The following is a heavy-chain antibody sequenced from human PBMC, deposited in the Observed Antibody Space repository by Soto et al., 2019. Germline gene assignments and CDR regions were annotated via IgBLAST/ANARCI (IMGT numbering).Heavy chain of an antibody. CDR1: GATCSSYA. V-gene: IGHV1-69*05. Sequence: SVKVSCKASGATCSSYAISWVRQAPGQGLEWMGGIIPIFGTANYAQKLQGRVTMTTDTSTSTAYMQLSSLSSEDTAVYYCATGYPLQYAKGRYYCYGMDVWGQGTTVTVSS. CDR3: ATGYPLQYAKGRYYCYGMDV. CDR2: IIPIFGTA. D-gene: IGHD4-4*01. J-gene: IGHJ6*02.